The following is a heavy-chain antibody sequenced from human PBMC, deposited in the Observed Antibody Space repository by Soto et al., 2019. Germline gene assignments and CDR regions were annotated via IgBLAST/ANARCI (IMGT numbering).Heavy chain of an antibody. Sequence: DSLKISCKGSGYSFSSYWIGWVRQMPGKGLEWMGIIYPGDPDTRYSPSFQGQVTISADKSISTTYLQWSSLKASDSAMYYCAKTTGNYYGMDVWGQGTTVTVSS. J-gene: IGHJ6*02. V-gene: IGHV5-51*01. D-gene: IGHD4-4*01. CDR1: GYSFSSYW. CDR3: AKTTGNYYGMDV. CDR2: IYPGDPDT.